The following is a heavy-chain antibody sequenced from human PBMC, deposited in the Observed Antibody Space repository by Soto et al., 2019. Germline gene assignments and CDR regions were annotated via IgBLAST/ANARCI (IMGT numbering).Heavy chain of an antibody. D-gene: IGHD2-2*01. CDR2: ISSDGSNK. CDR1: GFTFSSYA. Sequence: QVQLVESGGGVVQPGRSLRLSCAASGFTFSSYAMHWVRQAPGKGLEWVAVISSDGSNKYYADSVKGRFTISRDNSKNTLYLQMNSLRAEDTAVYYCARVRNSIVVVPVDYGMDVWGQGTTVTVSS. V-gene: IGHV3-30-3*01. CDR3: ARVRNSIVVVPVDYGMDV. J-gene: IGHJ6*02.